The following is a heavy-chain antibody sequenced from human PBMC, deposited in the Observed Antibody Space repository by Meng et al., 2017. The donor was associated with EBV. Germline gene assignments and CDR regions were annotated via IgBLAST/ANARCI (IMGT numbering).Heavy chain of an antibody. CDR1: GGAISSSNW. J-gene: IGHJ4*02. V-gene: IGHV4-4*02. D-gene: IGHD1-1*01. CDR3: VGTRTGTPDY. Sequence: VRLQETGPGPVQPSGTLSLSFAVSGGAISSSNWWIWVRQPPGKGLEWIGEIDHSGRTNYNPSLKTRVTISVDKSKNQFFLKQSSMTAADTAVYYCVGTRTGTPDYWGQGTLVTVSS. CDR2: IDHSGRT.